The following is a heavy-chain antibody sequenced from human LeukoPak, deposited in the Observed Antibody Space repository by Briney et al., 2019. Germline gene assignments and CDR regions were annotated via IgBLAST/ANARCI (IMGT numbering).Heavy chain of an antibody. CDR3: AGKLPGATYYFDS. D-gene: IGHD2-21*01. CDR1: DFTFSTYD. J-gene: IGHJ4*02. Sequence: GGSLRLSCVASDFTFSTYDMTWVRQAPGKGLEWASSISDSGRYIFTADSMRGRFTISRDNSANTLYLQMYSLRVDDTATYFCAGKLPGATYYFDSWGQGTLVTVSS. CDR2: ISDSGRYI. V-gene: IGHV3-23*01.